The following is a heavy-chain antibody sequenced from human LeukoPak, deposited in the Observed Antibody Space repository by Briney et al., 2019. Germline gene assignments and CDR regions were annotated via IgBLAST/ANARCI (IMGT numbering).Heavy chain of an antibody. CDR2: IKSKTDGGTT. V-gene: IGHV3-15*01. CDR1: GFTFSNAW. CDR3: TTDITRSSWYGGYYYYYMDV. J-gene: IGHJ6*03. Sequence: GGSLRLSCAASGFTFSNAWMSWVRQAPGKGLEWVGRIKSKTDGGTTDYAAPVKGRFTISRDDSKNTLYLQMNSLKTEDTAVYYCTTDITRSSWYGGYYYYYMDVWGKGTTVTISS. D-gene: IGHD6-13*01.